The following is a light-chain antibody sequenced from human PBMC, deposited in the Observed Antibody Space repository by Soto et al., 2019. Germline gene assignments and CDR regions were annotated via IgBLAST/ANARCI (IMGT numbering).Light chain of an antibody. Sequence: IGMTQSPATLSVPPGERATLSCRASQTIYSNVAWYQQGPGQPPRLLIYRASSRATGVPARFSGTGSETDFTLTISGLQSEDSAVYFCQQYNNWPFSFGQGTRLEIK. J-gene: IGKJ5*01. V-gene: IGKV3-15*01. CDR3: QQYNNWPFS. CDR1: QTIYSN. CDR2: RAS.